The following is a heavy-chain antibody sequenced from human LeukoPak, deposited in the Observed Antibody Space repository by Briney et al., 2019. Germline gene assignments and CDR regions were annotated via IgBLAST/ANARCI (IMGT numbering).Heavy chain of an antibody. CDR2: INYSVST. J-gene: IGHJ3*02. CDR3: ARERKIRYGSGIGDAFAI. Sequence: PSETLSLTCAVYGGSFSGYHWSWIRQPPGKGLEWIGEINYSVSTNYNPSLKSRVTISVDTSKNQFSLKLSSVTAAATAVYYCARERKIRYGSGIGDAFAIWGQGTMVTVSS. CDR1: GGSFSGYH. D-gene: IGHD3-10*01. V-gene: IGHV4-34*01.